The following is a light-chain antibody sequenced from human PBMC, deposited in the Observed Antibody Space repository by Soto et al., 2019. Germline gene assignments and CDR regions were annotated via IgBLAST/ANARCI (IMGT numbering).Light chain of an antibody. J-gene: IGLJ3*02. CDR2: GNS. Sequence: QAVLTQPPSVSGAPGQRVTISCTWSSSNIGAGYDVHWYQQLPGTAPKLLIYGNSNRPSEVPDRFSGSKSGTSASLAITGLQAEDEADYYCQSYDSSLSGWVFGGGTKVTVL. V-gene: IGLV1-40*01. CDR3: QSYDSSLSGWV. CDR1: SSNIGAGYD.